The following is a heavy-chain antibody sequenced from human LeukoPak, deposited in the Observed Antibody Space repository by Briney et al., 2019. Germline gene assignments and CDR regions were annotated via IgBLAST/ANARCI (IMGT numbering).Heavy chain of an antibody. D-gene: IGHD3-10*01. J-gene: IGHJ4*02. Sequence: PGGSLRLSCAASGFFFSTYGMHWVRQAPGKGLEWVAVISYDGSNKYYADSVKGRFTISRDNSKNTLSLQMNSLRAEDTAVYYCAKSRYGSGSYYSPFDYWGQGTPVTVSS. CDR1: GFFFSTYG. V-gene: IGHV3-30*18. CDR3: AKSRYGSGSYYSPFDY. CDR2: ISYDGSNK.